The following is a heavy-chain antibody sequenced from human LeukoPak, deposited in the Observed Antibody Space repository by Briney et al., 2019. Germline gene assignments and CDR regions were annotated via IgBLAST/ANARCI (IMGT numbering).Heavy chain of an antibody. J-gene: IGHJ4*02. D-gene: IGHD2-15*01. CDR3: ARVYIAEDF. Sequence: GGSLRLPCAASGFTFSDYYMSWIRQAPGKGLEWISYISDGGTTIYYADSVKGRFTISRDNAKNSLYLQMNSLRAEDTAVYYCARVYIAEDFWGQGTLVTISS. CDR1: GFTFSDYY. V-gene: IGHV3-11*01. CDR2: ISDGGTTI.